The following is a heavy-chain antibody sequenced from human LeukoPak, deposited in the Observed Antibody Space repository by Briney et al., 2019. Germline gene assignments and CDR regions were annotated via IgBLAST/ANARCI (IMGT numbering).Heavy chain of an antibody. CDR2: IYSDGSST. J-gene: IGHJ4*02. D-gene: IGHD2-2*01. Sequence: GGSLRLSCAPSGLTFSDHWMHWVRQAPGKGLVWVSRIYSDGSSTTYADSVKGRFTISRDNDKNTVYLQMNSLRAEDTAVYYCAREASTSRFFDFWGQGTLVTVSS. CDR3: AREASTSRFFDF. CDR1: GLTFSDHW. V-gene: IGHV3-74*01.